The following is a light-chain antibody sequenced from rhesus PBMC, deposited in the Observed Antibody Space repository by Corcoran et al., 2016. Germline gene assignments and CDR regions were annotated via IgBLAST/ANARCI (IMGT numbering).Light chain of an antibody. CDR3: QQYSSRPWT. Sequence: DIQMTQSPSSLSASVGDTVTITCRASQGIRRWLAWSQQKPGKAPKLLIDKASSLESGVPSRFSGSGSGTDFTLASSSLQSEDFATYYCQQYSSRPWTFGQGTKVEIK. V-gene: IGKV1-22*01. J-gene: IGKJ1*01. CDR1: QGIRRW. CDR2: KAS.